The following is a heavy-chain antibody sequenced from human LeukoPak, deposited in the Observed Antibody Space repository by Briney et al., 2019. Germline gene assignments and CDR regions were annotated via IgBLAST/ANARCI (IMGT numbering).Heavy chain of an antibody. J-gene: IGHJ4*02. Sequence: SDTLSLTCTVSGGSISSSSYYWGWIRQPPGKGLEWVGCIYYCGSTYYNPSLKSRVTISVDTSKNPCSMTLSSVTAADTAVYYCARLSDVDYGVGYFDYWGQGTLVTVSS. CDR1: GGSISSSSYY. CDR2: IYYCGST. CDR3: ARLSDVDYGVGYFDY. D-gene: IGHD4-17*01. V-gene: IGHV4-39*01.